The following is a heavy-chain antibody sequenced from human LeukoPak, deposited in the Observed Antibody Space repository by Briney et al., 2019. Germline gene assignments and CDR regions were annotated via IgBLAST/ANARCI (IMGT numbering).Heavy chain of an antibody. CDR1: GFTFSSFT. V-gene: IGHV3-21*01. Sequence: GGSLRLSCAASGFTFSSFTMNWVRQAPGKGLEWASSISPTGISTWHADSVKGRFTISRDNAKNSVHLQMTNLRVDDTAVYYCGRDYLGESGAGGPWGQGILVTVSS. J-gene: IGHJ5*02. CDR2: ISPTGIST. D-gene: IGHD3-10*01. CDR3: GRDYLGESGAGGP.